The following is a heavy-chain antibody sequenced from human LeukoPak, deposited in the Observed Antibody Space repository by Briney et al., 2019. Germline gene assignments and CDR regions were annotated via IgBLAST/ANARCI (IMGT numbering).Heavy chain of an antibody. CDR2: INHSGST. CDR1: GGSFSGYY. CDR3: ASGLSSSLVHDY. D-gene: IGHD6-13*01. Sequence: SETLSLTCAVYGGSFSGYYWGWIRQPPGKGLEWIGEINHSGSTNYNPSLKSRVTISVDTSKNQFSLKLSSVTAADTAVYYCASGLSSSLVHDYWGQGTLVTVSS. J-gene: IGHJ4*02. V-gene: IGHV4-34*01.